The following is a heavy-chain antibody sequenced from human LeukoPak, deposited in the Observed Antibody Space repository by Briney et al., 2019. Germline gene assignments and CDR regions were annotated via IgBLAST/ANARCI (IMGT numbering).Heavy chain of an antibody. CDR3: AKDPDGENWFDP. CDR1: GFTFSSYA. Sequence: GGSLRLSCAASGFTFSSYAMSWVRQAPGKGLEWVSAISGSGGSTYYADSVKGRFTISRDNPKNTLYLQMNSLRAEDTAVYYCAKDPDGENWFDPWGQGTLVTVSS. CDR2: ISGSGGST. V-gene: IGHV3-23*01. D-gene: IGHD1-14*01. J-gene: IGHJ5*02.